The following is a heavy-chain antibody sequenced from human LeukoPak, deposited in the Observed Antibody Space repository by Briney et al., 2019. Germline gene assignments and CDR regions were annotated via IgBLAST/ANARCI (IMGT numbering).Heavy chain of an antibody. CDR2: VNESGGT. D-gene: IGHD3-22*01. CDR3: ARCKKNNYDSSGYHGDWFDP. CDR1: VGSFSGYH. Sequence: SETLSLTCAVYVGSFSGYHWNWIRQPPGKGPEWIGEVNESGGTNINPSLKSRVTISVDTSKNQFSLKLSSVTAADTAVYCCARCKKNNYDSSGYHGDWFDPWGQGTLVTVSS. V-gene: IGHV4-34*01. J-gene: IGHJ5*02.